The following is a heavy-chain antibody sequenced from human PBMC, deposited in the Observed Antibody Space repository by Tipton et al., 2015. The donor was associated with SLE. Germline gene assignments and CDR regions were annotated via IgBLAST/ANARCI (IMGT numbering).Heavy chain of an antibody. D-gene: IGHD2-15*01. V-gene: IGHV4-59*01. CDR1: GGSISSYY. CDR2: IYYSGST. CDR3: ARDQGGSGFDAFDI. J-gene: IGHJ3*02. Sequence: LSLTCTVSGGSISSYYWSWIRQPPGKGLEWIGYIYYSGSTNYNPSLKSRVTISVDTSKNQFSLKLSSVTAADTAVYYCARDQGGSGFDAFDIWGQGTMVTVSS.